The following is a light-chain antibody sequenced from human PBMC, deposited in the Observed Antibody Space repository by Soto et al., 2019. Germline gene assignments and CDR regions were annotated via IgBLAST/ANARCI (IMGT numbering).Light chain of an antibody. CDR1: QSITSY. CDR2: AAS. Sequence: DIQMTQSPSSLSASVGDRVTITCRASQSITSYLNWYQQKPGKAPQLLIYAASSLRSGVPSRFSGSGSGTDFTLTISSLQPEDFATYFCQQSYTTPWTFGQGTKVDIK. V-gene: IGKV1-39*01. J-gene: IGKJ1*01. CDR3: QQSYTTPWT.